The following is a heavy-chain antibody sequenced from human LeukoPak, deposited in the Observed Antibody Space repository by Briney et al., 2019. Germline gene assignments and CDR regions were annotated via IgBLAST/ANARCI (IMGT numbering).Heavy chain of an antibody. D-gene: IGHD3-22*01. J-gene: IGHJ4*02. CDR2: IYYSGST. CDR1: VDSITSSY. Sequence: SETLSLTCTVSVDSITSSYWSWIRQPPGKGLEWIGYIYYSGSTNYKPSLKSRVTISVETSKNQFSLKLRSVTAADTAVYYCARVTGYMIEDYFDYWGQGTLVTVSS. CDR3: ARVTGYMIEDYFDY. V-gene: IGHV4-59*01.